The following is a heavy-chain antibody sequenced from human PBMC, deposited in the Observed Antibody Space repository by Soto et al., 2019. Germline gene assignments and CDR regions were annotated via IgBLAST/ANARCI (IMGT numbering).Heavy chain of an antibody. CDR1: GFTFSYFA. V-gene: IGHV3-23*01. J-gene: IGHJ4*02. Sequence: EVQLLESGGGLVQPGGSLRLSCAASGFTFSYFAMGWVRQAPGKGLEWVAVLNDRGDTTYYTDSVKGRFTISRDNSKNTMYLKMNGLSAADTAVYYCAKDDSRADGGYHFDYWGQGALGIVSS. CDR2: LNDRGDTT. D-gene: IGHD6-19*01. CDR3: AKDDSRADGGYHFDY.